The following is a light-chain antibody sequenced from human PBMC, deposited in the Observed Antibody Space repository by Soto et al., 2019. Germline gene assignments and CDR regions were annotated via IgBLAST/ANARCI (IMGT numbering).Light chain of an antibody. V-gene: IGKV3-11*01. J-gene: IGKJ1*01. Sequence: VLTQSPAILSMSPGERATLSCRASQSVSSYFAWYQQKPGQAPRLLIYDASNRATGVPARFSGSGSGTDFTLTISSLEPEDFAVYYCQQRRYWPVTFGQGTKV. CDR3: QQRRYWPVT. CDR1: QSVSSY. CDR2: DAS.